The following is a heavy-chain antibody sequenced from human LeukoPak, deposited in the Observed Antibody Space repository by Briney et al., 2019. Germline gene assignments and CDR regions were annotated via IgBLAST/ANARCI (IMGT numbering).Heavy chain of an antibody. Sequence: SETLSLTCTVSGYSISSGYYWGWIRQPPGKGLEWIGSIYHSGSTYYNPSLKSRVTISVDTSKNQFSLKLSSVTAADTAVYYCARALELRPTIFDYWGQGTLVTVSS. J-gene: IGHJ4*02. CDR3: ARALELRPTIFDY. CDR2: IYHSGST. D-gene: IGHD1-7*01. V-gene: IGHV4-38-2*02. CDR1: GYSISSGYY.